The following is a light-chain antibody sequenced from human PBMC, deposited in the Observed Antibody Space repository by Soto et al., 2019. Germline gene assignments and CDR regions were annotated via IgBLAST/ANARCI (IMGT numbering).Light chain of an antibody. CDR2: DAS. J-gene: IGKJ1*01. CDR1: QSIINW. CDR3: LQYNSYWT. V-gene: IGKV1-5*01. Sequence: DIQMTQSPSTLSASVGDRVTITCRASQSIINWLAWYQQKPGKAPKLLIYDASTLESGVPSKFSGSGSGTEFALTISSLQPDDFATYYCLQYNSYWTFGQGTKVDIK.